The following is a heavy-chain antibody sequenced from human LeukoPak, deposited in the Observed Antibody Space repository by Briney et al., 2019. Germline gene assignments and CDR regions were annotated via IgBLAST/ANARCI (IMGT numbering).Heavy chain of an antibody. J-gene: IGHJ6*03. Sequence: ASVKVSCKASGGTFSSYAISWVRQAPGQGLEWMGWMNPNSGNTGYAQKFQGRVTMTRNTSISTAYMELSSLRSEDTAVYYCARAEDSSPYYYYMDVWGKGTTVTVSS. CDR3: ARAEDSSPYYYYMDV. V-gene: IGHV1-8*02. CDR2: MNPNSGNT. D-gene: IGHD6-13*01. CDR1: GGTFSSYA.